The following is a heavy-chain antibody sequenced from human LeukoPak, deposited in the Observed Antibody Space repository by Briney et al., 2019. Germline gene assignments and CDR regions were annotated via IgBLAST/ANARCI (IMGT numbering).Heavy chain of an antibody. D-gene: IGHD4-23*01. CDR1: GFSLSTSGVC. CDR2: IDWDDDK. CDR3: ALPAPHYGGVGLPLY. Sequence: SGPALVKPTQTLTLTCTFSGFSLSTSGVCVSWIRQPPGKALEWLARIDWDDDKYYSTSLKTRLTISKDTSKNQVVLTMTNMDPVDTATYYCALPAPHYGGVGLPLYWGQGTLVTVSS. J-gene: IGHJ4*02. V-gene: IGHV2-70*11.